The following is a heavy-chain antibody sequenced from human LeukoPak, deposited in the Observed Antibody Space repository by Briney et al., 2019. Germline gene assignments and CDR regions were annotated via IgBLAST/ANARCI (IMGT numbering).Heavy chain of an antibody. V-gene: IGHV3-30*04. D-gene: IGHD1-14*01. Sequence: GGSLRLSCAASGFSFISYVVHWVRQVPGKGLEWVAVTSSDGTIKIYTDSVKGRFTISRDNSKNTLYLEMNSLRVDDTAVYFCARDPRSGAPGYFDSWGQGTLVTVSS. CDR1: GFSFISYV. CDR3: ARDPRSGAPGYFDS. CDR2: TSSDGTIK. J-gene: IGHJ4*02.